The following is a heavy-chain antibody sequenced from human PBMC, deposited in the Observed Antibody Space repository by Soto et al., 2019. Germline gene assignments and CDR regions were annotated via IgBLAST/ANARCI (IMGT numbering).Heavy chain of an antibody. Sequence: PGESLKISCQGSGYEVSTWHNFTSYWIAWVRQKPGEGLAWMGIIYPADSDTRYSPSFQGQVTISADKSISTAYLQWSSLKASDSALYFCASHTNSWYYFDHWGQGTVVIVSS. J-gene: IGHJ4*02. CDR2: IYPADSDT. V-gene: IGHV5-51*01. D-gene: IGHD6-13*01. CDR3: ASHTNSWYYFDH. CDR1: GYEVSTWHNFTSYW.